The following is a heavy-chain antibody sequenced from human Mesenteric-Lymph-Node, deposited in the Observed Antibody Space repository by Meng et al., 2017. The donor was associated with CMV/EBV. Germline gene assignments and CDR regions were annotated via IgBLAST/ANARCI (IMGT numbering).Heavy chain of an antibody. J-gene: IGHJ4*02. CDR1: TFSSYG. CDR2: IWYDGSNK. V-gene: IGHV3-33*01. D-gene: IGHD3-22*01. Sequence: TFSSYGMHWVRQAPGKGLEWVAVIWYDGSNKYYVDSVKGRFTISRDNSKNTLYLQMNSLRAEDTAVYYCARAPYYYDSSGYLVYYLDYWGQGTLVTVSS. CDR3: ARAPYYYDSSGYLVYYLDY.